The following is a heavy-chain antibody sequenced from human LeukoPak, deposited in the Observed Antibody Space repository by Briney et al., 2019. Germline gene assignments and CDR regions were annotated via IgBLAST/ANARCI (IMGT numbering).Heavy chain of an antibody. CDR1: GFTFTGYW. D-gene: IGHD3-22*01. CDR3: ARERTVLNYDSSGYYPPDAFDI. Sequence: GSPRLSCAASGFTFTGYWMSWVRQAPGKGLEWVANINEDGSIKYYVDSVKGRFTISRDNAKNSLYLRMNSLRDEDTAVFYCARERTVLNYDSSGYYPPDAFDIWGQGTMVTVSS. CDR2: INEDGSIK. J-gene: IGHJ3*02. V-gene: IGHV3-7*03.